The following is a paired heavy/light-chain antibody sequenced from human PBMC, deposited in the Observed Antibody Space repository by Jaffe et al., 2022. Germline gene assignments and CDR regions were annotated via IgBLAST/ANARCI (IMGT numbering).Light chain of an antibody. CDR3: SSYTSSNTWV. J-gene: IGLJ3*02. Sequence: QSALTQPASVSGSPGQSITISCTGTSSDVGGYNFVSWYQQHPGKAPKLMIYDVSNRPSGVSNRFSGSKSGNTASLTISGLQAEDEAEYYCSSYTSSNTWVFGGGTKLTVL. V-gene: IGLV2-14*03. CDR2: DVS. CDR1: SSDVGGYNF.
Heavy chain of an antibody. D-gene: IGHD5-12*01. CDR2: IYYSGDT. CDR1: GRSISNYF. CDR3: ARERTDGYNKYYFDC. Sequence: QVQLQESGPGLVKPSETLSLTCTVSGRSISNYFWSWIRQPPGKGLEWVGYIYYSGDTNYNPSLKSRVTISVDTSKNQFSLSLSSVTAADTAVYYCARERTDGYNKYYFDCWGQGTLVTVSS. J-gene: IGHJ4*02. V-gene: IGHV4-59*01.